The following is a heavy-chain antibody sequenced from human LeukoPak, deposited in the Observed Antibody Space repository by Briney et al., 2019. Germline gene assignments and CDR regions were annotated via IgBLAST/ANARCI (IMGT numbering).Heavy chain of an antibody. CDR3: ARGTAISPDYFDY. J-gene: IGHJ4*02. V-gene: IGHV1-8*01. CDR2: MSPNSGNT. Sequence: ASVKVSCKASGYTFTSYDITWVRQAPGQGLEWMGWMSPNSGNTGYAQKFQGRVTMTRNTSITTAYMELSSLTSEDTAVYYCARGTAISPDYFDYWGLGSQVTVSP. D-gene: IGHD3-9*01. CDR1: GYTFTSYD.